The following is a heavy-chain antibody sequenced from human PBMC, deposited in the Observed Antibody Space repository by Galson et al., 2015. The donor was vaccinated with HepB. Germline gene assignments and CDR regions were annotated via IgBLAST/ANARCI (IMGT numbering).Heavy chain of an antibody. CDR2: ISGDGNST. V-gene: IGHV3-23*01. J-gene: IGHJ4*02. CDR1: GFTFSSYA. CDR3: AKDRDPRPSVYDPFDY. D-gene: IGHD5/OR15-5a*01. Sequence: SLRLSCAASGFTFSSYAMTWVRQAPGKGLECVSTISGDGNSTYYTDSVKGRFTISRDNSENALYLQMNSLRAEDTALYYCAKDRDPRPSVYDPFDYWGQGTLVTVSS.